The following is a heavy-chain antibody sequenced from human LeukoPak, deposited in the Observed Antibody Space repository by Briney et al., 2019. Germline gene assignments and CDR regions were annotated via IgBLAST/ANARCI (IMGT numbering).Heavy chain of an antibody. CDR2: ISHRGIT. D-gene: IGHD1-14*01. CDR1: GDSLSGRY. V-gene: IGHV4-34*01. Sequence: NTSXTLSLTCAVYGDSLSGRYWTWVRQPPGKGLEWVGEISHRGITIYNPSLKSRVTISGDTSKNQFSLKLSSVTAADTAVYYCARDTPFRIWGRGTLVTVSS. CDR3: ARDTPFRI. J-gene: IGHJ4*02.